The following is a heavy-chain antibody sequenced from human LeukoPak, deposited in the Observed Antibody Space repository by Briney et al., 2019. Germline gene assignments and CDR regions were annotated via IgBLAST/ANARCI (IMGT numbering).Heavy chain of an antibody. D-gene: IGHD6-13*01. CDR2: IYSGGST. Sequence: GGSLRLSCAASGFTVSTNYMSWVRQAPGKGLEWVSVIYSGGSTYYADSVKGLFTISRDNSKNTLYLQMNSLRAEDTAVYYCARLRAAGGTDAFDIWGQGTMVTVSS. J-gene: IGHJ3*02. CDR3: ARLRAAGGTDAFDI. CDR1: GFTVSTNY. V-gene: IGHV3-53*01.